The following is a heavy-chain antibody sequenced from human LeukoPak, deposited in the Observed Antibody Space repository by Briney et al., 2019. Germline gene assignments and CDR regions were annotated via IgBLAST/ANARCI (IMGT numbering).Heavy chain of an antibody. CDR1: GGSISSYY. J-gene: IGHJ3*02. V-gene: IGHV4-4*07. CDR3: ARFSFGVVITDAFDI. D-gene: IGHD3-3*01. Sequence: KTSETLSLTCTVSGGSISSYYWSWIRQPAGKGLEWIGRIYTSGSTNYNPSLKSRVTISVDTSKNQFSLKLSSVTAADTAVYYCARFSFGVVITDAFDIWGQGTMVTVSS. CDR2: IYTSGST.